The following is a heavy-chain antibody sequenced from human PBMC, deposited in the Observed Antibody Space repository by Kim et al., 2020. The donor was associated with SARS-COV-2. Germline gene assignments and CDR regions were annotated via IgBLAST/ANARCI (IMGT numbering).Heavy chain of an antibody. CDR3: ARGGQPQKSCDY. Sequence: SETLSLTCTVSGGSISSGDYYWSWIRQPPGKGLEWIGYIYYSGSTYYNPSLKSRVTISVDTSKNQFSLKLSSVTAADTAVYYCARGGQPQKSCDYWGQGTLVTVSS. J-gene: IGHJ4*02. V-gene: IGHV4-30-4*01. CDR1: GGSISSGDYY. D-gene: IGHD1-26*01. CDR2: IYYSGST.